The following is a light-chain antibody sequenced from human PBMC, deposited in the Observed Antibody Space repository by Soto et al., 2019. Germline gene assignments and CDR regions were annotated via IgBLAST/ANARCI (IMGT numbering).Light chain of an antibody. CDR1: QGIGNL. V-gene: IGKV1-9*01. J-gene: IGKJ1*01. Sequence: DIQLTQSPSFLSASEGDRVTIACRASQGIGNLLAWYQQKPGKGPKLLICFASTLQSGVPSRFTGSGSGTEFTLTISSLQPEDFATYYCQQFNSYPRTCGQGTKVEIK. CDR2: FAS. CDR3: QQFNSYPRT.